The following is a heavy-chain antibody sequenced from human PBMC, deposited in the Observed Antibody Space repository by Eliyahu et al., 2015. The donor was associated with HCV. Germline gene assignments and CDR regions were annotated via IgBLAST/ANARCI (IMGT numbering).Heavy chain of an antibody. Sequence: QVQLVQSGAEVKKPGASXKVSCKASGYTXTSYYXHWVRQAPGQGLEWMGIINPSGGSTSYAQKFQGRVTMTRDTSTSTVYMELSSLRSEDTAVYYCARSDYYDRSPYDYWGQGTLVTVSS. CDR3: ARSDYYDRSPYDY. CDR2: INPSGGST. CDR1: GYTXTSYY. J-gene: IGHJ4*02. V-gene: IGHV1-46*03. D-gene: IGHD3-22*01.